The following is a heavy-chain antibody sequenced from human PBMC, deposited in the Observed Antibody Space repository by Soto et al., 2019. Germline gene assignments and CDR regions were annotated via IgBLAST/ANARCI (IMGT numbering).Heavy chain of an antibody. CDR2: IYHSGNT. CDR3: ARARDTIFGVVNRDKLASFRSGWYDP. D-gene: IGHD3-3*01. CDR1: VGSISSGGYS. V-gene: IGHV4-30-2*01. Sequence: PSATLSLTCAVCVGSISSGGYSWSWIRQPPGKGLEWIGYIYHSGNTYYNPSLKSRVTISVDRSKNQFSLKLSSVTAADTAVYCCARARDTIFGVVNRDKLASFRSGWYDPWGQGTLVTVS. J-gene: IGHJ5*02.